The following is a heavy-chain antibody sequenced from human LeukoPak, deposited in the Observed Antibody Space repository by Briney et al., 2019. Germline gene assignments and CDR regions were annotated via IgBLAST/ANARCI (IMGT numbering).Heavy chain of an antibody. V-gene: IGHV3-23*01. CDR3: AKEVLLWFGESWFDP. CDR1: GFTFSSYE. Sequence: GGSLRLSCAASGFTFSSYEMNWVRQAPGKGLEWVSAISGSGGSTYYADSVKGRFTISRDNSKNTLYLQMNSLRAEDTAVYYCAKEVLLWFGESWFDPWGQGTLVTVSS. J-gene: IGHJ5*02. CDR2: ISGSGGST. D-gene: IGHD3-10*01.